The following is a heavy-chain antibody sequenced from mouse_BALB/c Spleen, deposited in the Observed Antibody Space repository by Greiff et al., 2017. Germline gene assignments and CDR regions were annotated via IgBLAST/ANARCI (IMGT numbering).Heavy chain of an antibody. CDR1: GYTFTDYN. J-gene: IGHJ4*01. V-gene: IGHV1S29*02. CDR2: IYPYNGGT. CDR3: ARGPGGAMDY. Sequence: VQLKQSGPELVKPGASVKISCKASGYTFTDYNMHWVKQSHGKSLEWIGYIYPYNGGTGYNQKFKSKATLTVDNSSSTAYMELRSLTSEDSAVYYCARGPGGAMDYWGQGTSVTVSS.